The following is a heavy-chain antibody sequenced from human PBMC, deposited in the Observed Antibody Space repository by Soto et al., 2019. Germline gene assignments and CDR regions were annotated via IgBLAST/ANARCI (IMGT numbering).Heavy chain of an antibody. CDR3: ARIITSGYSTSWYVGY. CDR2: IFSTDEK. Sequence: QVTLKESGPVLVKPTETLTLTCTVSGFSLSNARVGVSWIRQPPGKALEWLAHIFSTDEKSYSTSLKSRLTISKDTSKSQVVLTMTNMDPVDTDTYYCARIITSGYSTSWYVGYWGQGTLVTVSS. J-gene: IGHJ4*02. CDR1: GFSLSNARVG. V-gene: IGHV2-26*01. D-gene: IGHD6-13*01.